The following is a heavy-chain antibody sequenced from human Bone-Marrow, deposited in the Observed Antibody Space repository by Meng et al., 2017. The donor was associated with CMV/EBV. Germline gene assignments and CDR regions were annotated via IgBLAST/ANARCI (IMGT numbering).Heavy chain of an antibody. CDR2: INHRGVT. CDR1: GGSFSNYY. CDR3: ARTGSRYYDFWSRYSHFDY. J-gene: IGHJ4*02. Sequence: GSLRLSCAVYGGSFSNYYWNWIRQPPGKVLEWIGEINHRGVTNYNSSLKSRVIISVDTSKNQFSLKLSSVTAADTATYYCARTGSRYYDFWSRYSHFDYWGQGTLVTVSS. D-gene: IGHD3-3*01. V-gene: IGHV4-34*01.